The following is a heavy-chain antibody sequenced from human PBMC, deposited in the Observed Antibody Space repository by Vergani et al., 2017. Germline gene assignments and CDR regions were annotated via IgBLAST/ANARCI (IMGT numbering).Heavy chain of an antibody. V-gene: IGHV3-48*03. CDR3: ASGGIVVVDPFQH. Sequence: EVQLVESGGGLVQPGGSLRLSCAASGFTFSSYEMNWVRQAPGKGLEWVSYISSSGSTIYNADSVKGRFTISRDNAKNSLYLQMNSLRAEDTAVYYCASGGIVVVDPFQHWGQGTLVTVSS. CDR2: ISSSGSTI. D-gene: IGHD3-22*01. J-gene: IGHJ1*01. CDR1: GFTFSSYE.